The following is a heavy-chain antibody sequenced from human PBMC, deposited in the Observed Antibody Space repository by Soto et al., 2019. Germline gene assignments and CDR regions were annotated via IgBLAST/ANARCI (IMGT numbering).Heavy chain of an antibody. CDR2: TRQDGNEK. J-gene: IGHJ4*02. CDR3: TRPLGYCSGGSCFPFDY. V-gene: IGHV3-7*04. D-gene: IGHD2-15*01. CDR1: GFTFSNYW. Sequence: GVLRLSCAASGFTFSNYWMTWVRQAPGKGLEWVANTRQDGNEKYYVDSVKGRFTISRDNAENSLYLQMNSLRVEDTAVYYCTRPLGYCSGGSCFPFDYWGQGILVTSPQ.